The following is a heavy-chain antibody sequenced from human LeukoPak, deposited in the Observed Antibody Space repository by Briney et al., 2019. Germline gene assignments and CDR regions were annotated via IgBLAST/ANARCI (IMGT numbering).Heavy chain of an antibody. J-gene: IGHJ4*02. CDR3: ARSRKNYGSGSPFDY. CDR1: GYTFTGYY. Sequence: ASVKVSCKASGYTFTGYYMHWVRQATGQGLEWMGWMNPNSGNTGYAQKFQGRVTMTRNTSISTAYMELSSLRSEDTAVYYCARSRKNYGSGSPFDYWGQGTLVTVSS. CDR2: MNPNSGNT. V-gene: IGHV1-8*02. D-gene: IGHD3-10*01.